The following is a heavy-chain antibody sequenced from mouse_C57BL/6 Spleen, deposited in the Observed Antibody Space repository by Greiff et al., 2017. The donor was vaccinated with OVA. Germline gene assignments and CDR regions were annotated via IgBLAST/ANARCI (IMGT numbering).Heavy chain of an antibody. D-gene: IGHD2-5*01. CDR1: GYSITSGYY. CDR2: ISYDGSN. V-gene: IGHV3-6*01. J-gene: IGHJ3*01. CDR3: ARGGYSNPFAY. Sequence: EVQLKESGPGLVKPSQSLSLTCSVTGYSITSGYYWNWIRQFPGNKLEWMGYISYDGSNNYNPSLKNRISITRDTSKNQFFLKLNSVTTEDTATYYCARGGYSNPFAYWGQGTLVTVSA.